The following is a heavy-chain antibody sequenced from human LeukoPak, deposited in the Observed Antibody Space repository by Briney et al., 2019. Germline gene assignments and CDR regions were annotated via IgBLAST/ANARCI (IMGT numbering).Heavy chain of an antibody. CDR1: GYTFTTYG. D-gene: IGHD6-13*01. CDR2: ISAYNGNT. V-gene: IGHV1-18*01. J-gene: IGHJ4*02. Sequence: ASVKVSCKASGYTFTTYGISWVRQAPGQGLEWMGWISAYNGNTNYVQNLQGRVTMTTDTSTSTAYMELRSLRFDDTAVYYCARDRAATGKVDYWGQGTLVTVSS. CDR3: ARDRAATGKVDY.